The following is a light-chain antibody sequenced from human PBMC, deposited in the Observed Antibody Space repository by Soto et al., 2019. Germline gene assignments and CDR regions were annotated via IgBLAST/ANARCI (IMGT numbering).Light chain of an antibody. CDR1: SSNVGGYDY. Sequence: QSALTQPPSVSGAPGQTITISCTGTSSNVGGYDYVSWFQQQPGKAPKLLIYDISNRPSGVSNRFSGSRSGTTASLTISGQEYDDEAEYCRYSYTNLSPFVFGTGTKVTVL. CDR3: YSYTNLSPFV. V-gene: IGLV2-14*01. CDR2: DIS. J-gene: IGLJ1*01.